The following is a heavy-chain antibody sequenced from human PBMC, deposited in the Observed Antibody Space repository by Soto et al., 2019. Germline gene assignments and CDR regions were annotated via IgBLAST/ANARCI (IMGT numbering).Heavy chain of an antibody. CDR3: AKDRYCRATSCQDFDS. V-gene: IGHV3-23*01. CDR2: LSGSGIGT. J-gene: IGHJ4*02. D-gene: IGHD2-2*01. Sequence: XESLSLSCAASGFLLTSYAMSWVRQAPGKGLEWVSVLSGSGIGTYYADSVKGRFTISRDNSRNTLYLQMSGLRVEDTAVYYCAKDRYCRATSCQDFDSWGQGTLVTVSS. CDR1: GFLLTSYA.